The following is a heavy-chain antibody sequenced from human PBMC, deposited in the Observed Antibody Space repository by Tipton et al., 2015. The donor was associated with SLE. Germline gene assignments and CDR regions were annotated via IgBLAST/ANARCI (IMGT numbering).Heavy chain of an antibody. CDR2: IYTSGST. V-gene: IGHV4-61*02. D-gene: IGHD2-2*01. CDR3: AASRNYCSSTSCYFV. J-gene: IGHJ4*02. CDR1: GGSISSGSYY. Sequence: TLSLTCTVSGGSISSGSYYWSWIRQPAGKGLEWIGRIYTSGSTNYTPSLKSRVTISVDTSKNQFSLKLSSVTAADTAVYYCAASRNYCSSTSCYFVWGQGTLVTVSS.